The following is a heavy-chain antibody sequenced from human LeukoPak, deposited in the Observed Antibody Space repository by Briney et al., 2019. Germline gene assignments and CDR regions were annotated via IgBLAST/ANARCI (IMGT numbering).Heavy chain of an antibody. V-gene: IGHV4-34*01. D-gene: IGHD3-9*01. J-gene: IGHJ4*02. Sequence: TETLSLTCAVYGGSFSGYYWSWIRQPPGKGLEWIGEINHSGSTKYNPSLKSRVTISVDTSKNQFSLKLSSGTAADTAVYYCARAPDYDILTGYSDYWGQGTLVTVSS. CDR2: INHSGST. CDR3: ARAPDYDILTGYSDY. CDR1: GGSFSGYY.